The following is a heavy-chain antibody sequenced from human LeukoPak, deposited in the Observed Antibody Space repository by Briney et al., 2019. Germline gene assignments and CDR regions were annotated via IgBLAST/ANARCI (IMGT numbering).Heavy chain of an antibody. Sequence: SVKVSCKASGGTFSSYAISWVRRAPGQGLEWMGRIIPIFGTANYAQKFQGRVTITTDESTSTAYMELSSLRSEDTAVYYCARVIGDYEAHYFDYWGQGTLVTVSS. V-gene: IGHV1-69*05. CDR3: ARVIGDYEAHYFDY. CDR2: IIPIFGTA. D-gene: IGHD4-17*01. J-gene: IGHJ4*02. CDR1: GGTFSSYA.